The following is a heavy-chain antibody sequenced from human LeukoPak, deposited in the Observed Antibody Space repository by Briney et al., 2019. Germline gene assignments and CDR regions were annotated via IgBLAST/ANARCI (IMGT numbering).Heavy chain of an antibody. D-gene: IGHD1-26*01. CDR3: ARERGSYYGDAFDF. Sequence: PGESLRLSCAASGLVFTTAWMIWVRQAPGKGLERVSYISSSGSTIYYADSVKGRFTISRDNAKNSVYLQMNSLRAEDTAVYYCARERGSYYGDAFDFWGQGTMVTVSS. V-gene: IGHV3-48*04. CDR2: ISSSGSTI. CDR1: GLVFTTAW. J-gene: IGHJ3*01.